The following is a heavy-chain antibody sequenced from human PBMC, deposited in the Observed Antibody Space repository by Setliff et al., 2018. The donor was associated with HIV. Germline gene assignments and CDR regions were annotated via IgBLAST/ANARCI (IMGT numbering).Heavy chain of an antibody. CDR1: GGSFSGYY. CDR2: IYYSGRT. D-gene: IGHD2-8*01. CDR3: ARDPGWANPEYFQQ. V-gene: IGHV4-34*01. Sequence: SETLSLTCAVYGGSFSGYYWDWIRQSPGKGLEWIGSIYYSGRTFYNPSLKSRVIMSVDTSKNQFSLNLTSVTAADTAVYYCARDPGWANPEYFQQWGQGTLVTVSS. J-gene: IGHJ1*01.